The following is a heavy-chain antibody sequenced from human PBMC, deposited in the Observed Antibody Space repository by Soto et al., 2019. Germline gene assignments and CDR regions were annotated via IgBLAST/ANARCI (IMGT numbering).Heavy chain of an antibody. Sequence: GGSLRLSCAASGFTFSSYAMSWVRQAPGKWLEWVSAISGSGGSTYYADSVKGRFTISRDNSKNTLYLQMNSLRAEDTAVYYCAKGGSGLLWFGELLSPFDYWGQGXLVTVYS. V-gene: IGHV3-23*01. D-gene: IGHD3-10*01. J-gene: IGHJ4*02. CDR1: GFTFSSYA. CDR3: AKGGSGLLWFGELLSPFDY. CDR2: ISGSGGST.